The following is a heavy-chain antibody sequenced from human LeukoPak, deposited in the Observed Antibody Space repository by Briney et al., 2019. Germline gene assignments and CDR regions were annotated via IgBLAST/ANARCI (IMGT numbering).Heavy chain of an antibody. Sequence: SETLSLTCAVSGGSISSSNWWSWVRQPPGKGLEWIGEIYHSRSTNYNPSLKSRVTISVDKSKNQFSLKLSSVTAADTAVYYCARKVLLWFGELAKFDPWGQGTLVTVSS. CDR2: IYHSRST. CDR3: ARKVLLWFGELAKFDP. J-gene: IGHJ5*02. D-gene: IGHD3-10*01. V-gene: IGHV4-4*02. CDR1: GGSISSSNW.